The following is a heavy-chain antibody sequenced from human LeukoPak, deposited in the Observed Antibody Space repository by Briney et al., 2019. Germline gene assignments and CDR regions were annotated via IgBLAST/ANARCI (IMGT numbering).Heavy chain of an antibody. CDR2: ISSSSSYI. J-gene: IGHJ4*02. Sequence: PGGSLRLSCAASGFTFSSYSMNWVRQAPGKGLEWVSSISSSSSYIYYADSVKGRFTISRDNAKNSLYLQMNSLRAEDTAVYYCARIPSGYDCDFVFDYWGQGTLVTVSS. D-gene: IGHD5-12*01. CDR3: ARIPSGYDCDFVFDY. V-gene: IGHV3-21*01. CDR1: GFTFSSYS.